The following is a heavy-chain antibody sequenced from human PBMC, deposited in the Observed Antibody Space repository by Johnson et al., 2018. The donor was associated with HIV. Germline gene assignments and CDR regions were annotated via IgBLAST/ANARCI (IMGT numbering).Heavy chain of an antibody. J-gene: IGHJ3*02. V-gene: IGHV3-13*01. CDR3: AKCPSVSTCDAFDI. CDR2: IGTAGDT. D-gene: IGHD6-13*01. Sequence: VQLVESGGGLVQPGGSLRLSCAASGFTFSSYDMHWVRQATGKGLEWVSAIGTAGDTYYPGSVKGRFTISRDNFKNTLYLQMNSLRAEDTAVYYCAKCPSVSTCDAFDIWGQGTMVTVSS. CDR1: GFTFSSYD.